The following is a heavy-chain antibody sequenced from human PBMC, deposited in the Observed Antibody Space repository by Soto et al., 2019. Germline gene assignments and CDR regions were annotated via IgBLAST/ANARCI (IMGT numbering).Heavy chain of an antibody. D-gene: IGHD3-3*01. CDR1: GFTFSSYA. Sequence: AGGSLRLSCAASGFTFSSYAMHWVRQAPGKGLEWVAVISYDGSNKYYADSVKGRFTISRDNSKNTLYLQMNSLRAEDTAVYYCAGGGITIFGVVYYGMDVWGQGTTVTVSS. J-gene: IGHJ6*02. V-gene: IGHV3-30-3*01. CDR3: AGGGITIFGVVYYGMDV. CDR2: ISYDGSNK.